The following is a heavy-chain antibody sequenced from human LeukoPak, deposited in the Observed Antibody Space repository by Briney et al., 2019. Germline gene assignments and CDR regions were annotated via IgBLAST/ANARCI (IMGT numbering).Heavy chain of an antibody. CDR2: IHVSGSA. D-gene: IGHD4-17*01. J-gene: IGHJ4*02. Sequence: SETLSLTCTVSGGSISTSYWSWIRQPAGKGLEWIGRIHVSGSANYNPSLKSRVTMSVDTSKNQFSLKLTSVTAADTAMYYCARDPYGGRGGFDYWGQGILVTVSS. CDR3: ARDPYGGRGGFDY. V-gene: IGHV4-4*07. CDR1: GGSISTSY.